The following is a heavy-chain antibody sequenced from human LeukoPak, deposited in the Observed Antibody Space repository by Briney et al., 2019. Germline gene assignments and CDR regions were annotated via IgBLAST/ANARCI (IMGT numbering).Heavy chain of an antibody. D-gene: IGHD3-10*01. CDR1: GFTFSSYG. CDR2: ISYDGSNK. Sequence: GRSLRLSCAASGFTFSSYGMHWVRQAPGKGLEWVAVISYDGSNKYYADSVKGRFTISRDNSKNTLYLQMNSLRAEDTAVYYCARAPYGSGSYYDYWGQETLVTVSS. V-gene: IGHV3-30*03. CDR3: ARAPYGSGSYYDY. J-gene: IGHJ4*02.